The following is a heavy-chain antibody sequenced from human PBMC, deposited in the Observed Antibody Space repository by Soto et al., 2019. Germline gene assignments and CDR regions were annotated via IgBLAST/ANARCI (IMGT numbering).Heavy chain of an antibody. D-gene: IGHD5-12*01. CDR2: IIPILGIA. CDR3: ARDNGYSGYDSTIDY. V-gene: IGHV1-69*08. CDR1: GDTFSSYT. Sequence: QVPLVQSGAEVKKPGSSVKVSCKASGDTFSSYTISWVRQAPGQGLEWMGRIIPILGIADYGQKFQGRVTITADESTSTAYMELSSLRSEDMAVYYCARDNGYSGYDSTIDYWGQGTLVTVSS. J-gene: IGHJ4*02.